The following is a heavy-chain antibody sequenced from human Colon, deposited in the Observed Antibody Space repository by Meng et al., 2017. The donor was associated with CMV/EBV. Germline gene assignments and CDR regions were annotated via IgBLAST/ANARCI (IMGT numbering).Heavy chain of an antibody. J-gene: IGHJ4*01. D-gene: IGHD3-3*01. CDR2: IIGSGFYT. V-gene: IGHV3-23*01. Sequence: SGFIFGDYGISWVRRAPGKGLEWVASIIGSGFYTYCAGSVEGRFTISRDNSRNMIDLQMNSLTAENTALYYCARGTQYSDFWSGFPFWGHGTLVTVSS. CDR1: GFIFGDYG. CDR3: ARGTQYSDFWSGFPF.